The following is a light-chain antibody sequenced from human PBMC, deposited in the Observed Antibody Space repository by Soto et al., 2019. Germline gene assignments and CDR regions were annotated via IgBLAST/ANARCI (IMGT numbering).Light chain of an antibody. Sequence: DIQMTQSPSIPSASVGDRVTITCRASQTINRWLAWYQQKPGKAPNLLIYDASTLESRVPSRFRGSGSGTEFTLTVSSLQPDDFATYFCQQYSSYSWTFGQGTKVEIK. CDR3: QQYSSYSWT. CDR1: QTINRW. CDR2: DAS. J-gene: IGKJ1*01. V-gene: IGKV1-5*01.